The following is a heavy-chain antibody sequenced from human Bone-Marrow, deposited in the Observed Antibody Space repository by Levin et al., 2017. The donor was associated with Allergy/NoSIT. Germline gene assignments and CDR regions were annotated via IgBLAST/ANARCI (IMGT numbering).Heavy chain of an antibody. D-gene: IGHD5-12*01. CDR1: GFTFSTYS. J-gene: IGHJ5*02. V-gene: IGHV3-21*01. CDR2: ITSSSSYI. CDR3: ARGLDYSGLP. Sequence: GGSLRLSCAASGFTFSTYSMNWVRQAPGKGLDWVSSITSSSSYIYYADSVKGRFTISRDNAKNSLYLQMNSLRVEDTAVYYCARGLDYSGLPWGQGNLVTVSS.